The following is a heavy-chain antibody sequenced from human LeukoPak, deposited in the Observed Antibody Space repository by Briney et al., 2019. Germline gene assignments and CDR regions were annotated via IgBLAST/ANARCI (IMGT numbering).Heavy chain of an antibody. V-gene: IGHV4-4*07. CDR2: IFSSGNT. D-gene: IGHD3-16*01. CDR1: GGSINRYY. Sequence: SESLSLTCTVSGGSINRYYWSWIRQPAGKGLEWIGRIFSSGNTIYNPSLQSRVTMSVDTSKNQFSLRLNSVTAADTAVYYCARSPHRLIGHWFDPWGQGTLVTVSS. CDR3: ARSPHRLIGHWFDP. J-gene: IGHJ5*02.